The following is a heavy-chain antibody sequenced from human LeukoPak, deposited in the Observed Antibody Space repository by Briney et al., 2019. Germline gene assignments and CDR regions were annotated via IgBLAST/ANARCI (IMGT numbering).Heavy chain of an antibody. D-gene: IGHD5-18*01. CDR2: IIPIFGTT. J-gene: IGHJ5*02. Sequence: SVKVSCKASGGTFSSYAISWVRQAPGQGLEWMGGIIPIFGTTNYAQKFQGRVTITTDESTSTAYMELSSLRSEDTAVYYCARGGYSYGYWFDPWGQGTLVTVSS. V-gene: IGHV1-69*05. CDR1: GGTFSSYA. CDR3: ARGGYSYGYWFDP.